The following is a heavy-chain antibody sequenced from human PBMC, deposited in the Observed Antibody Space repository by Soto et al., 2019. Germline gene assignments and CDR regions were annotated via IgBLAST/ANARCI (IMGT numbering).Heavy chain of an antibody. J-gene: IGHJ6*02. D-gene: IGHD2-8*01. V-gene: IGHV4-34*01. CDR3: AREEAPQWCTKGYYGMDV. CDR1: GGSFSGYY. Sequence: SETLSLTCAVYGGSFSGYYWSWIRQPPGKGLEWIGEINHSGSSNYNPSLKSRVSISVDTSKNQFSLKLSSVTAADTAVYYCAREEAPQWCTKGYYGMDVWGQGTTVTVSS. CDR2: INHSGSS.